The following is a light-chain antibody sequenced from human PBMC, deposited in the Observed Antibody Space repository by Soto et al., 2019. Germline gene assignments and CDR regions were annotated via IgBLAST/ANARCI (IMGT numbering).Light chain of an antibody. Sequence: QSVLTQPPSASGTPGQRVTISCSGSSSNIGSNTVNWYQQLPGTAPKLLIYSNNQRPSGDPDRFSGSKSGTSASLAISGLQYEDEADYDCAAWDDSLNGYVFGTGTKVTVL. J-gene: IGLJ1*01. CDR1: SSNIGSNT. V-gene: IGLV1-44*01. CDR3: AAWDDSLNGYV. CDR2: SNN.